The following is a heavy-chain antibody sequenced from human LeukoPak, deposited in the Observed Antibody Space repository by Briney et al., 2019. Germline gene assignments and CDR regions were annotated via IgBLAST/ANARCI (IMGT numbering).Heavy chain of an antibody. CDR3: ARGPAAINGDWFDP. V-gene: IGHV1-69*13. Sequence: SVKVSCKASGGTFSSYAISWVRQAPGQGLEWMGGIIPIFGTANYAQKFQGRVTITADESTGTAYMELSSLRSEDTAVYYCARGPAAINGDWFDPWGQGTLVTVSS. D-gene: IGHD2-2*01. CDR1: GGTFSSYA. CDR2: IIPIFGTA. J-gene: IGHJ5*02.